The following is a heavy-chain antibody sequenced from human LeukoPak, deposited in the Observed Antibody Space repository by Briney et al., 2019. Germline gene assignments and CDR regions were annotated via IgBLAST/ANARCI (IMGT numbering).Heavy chain of an antibody. CDR3: ARQLLSSYRYHDAFDI. J-gene: IGHJ3*02. CDR2: IYTSGST. D-gene: IGHD3-16*02. Sequence: KPSETLSLTRIVSGGSISSYYWSWIRQPAGKGLEWIGRIYTSGSTNYNPSLKSRVTMSVDTSKNQFSLKLSSVTAADTAVYYCARQLLSSYRYHDAFDIWGQGTMVTVSS. CDR1: GGSISSYY. V-gene: IGHV4-4*07.